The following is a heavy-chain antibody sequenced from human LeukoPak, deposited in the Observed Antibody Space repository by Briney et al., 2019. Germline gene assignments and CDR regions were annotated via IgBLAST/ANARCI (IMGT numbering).Heavy chain of an antibody. CDR1: GFTFSSYA. CDR2: ISYDGSNK. V-gene: IGHV3-30*04. Sequence: GGSLRLSCAASGFTFSSYAMHWVRQAPGKGLEWVAVISYDGSNKYYADSVKGRFTISRDNSKNTLYLQMNSLRAEDTAVYYCAIVSITMTIWGQGTMVTVSS. CDR3: AIVSITMTI. J-gene: IGHJ3*02. D-gene: IGHD3-22*01.